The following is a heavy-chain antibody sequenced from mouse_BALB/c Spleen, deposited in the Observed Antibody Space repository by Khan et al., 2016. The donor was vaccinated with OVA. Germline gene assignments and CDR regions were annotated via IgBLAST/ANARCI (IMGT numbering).Heavy chain of an antibody. J-gene: IGHJ3*01. CDR2: INTGGAYT. D-gene: IGHD1-1*01. CDR1: GFTFSTYG. V-gene: IGHV5-6*01. CDR3: ARIAYYYNSEGFAY. Sequence: EVQLMESGGDFVRPGGSLKLSCAASGFTFSTYGMSWVRQTPDKRLEWVATINTGGAYTYYPDSVKGRFTISRDNAKNTLYLQLSSLKSEDTAIYYCARIAYYYNSEGFAYWGQGTLVTVSA.